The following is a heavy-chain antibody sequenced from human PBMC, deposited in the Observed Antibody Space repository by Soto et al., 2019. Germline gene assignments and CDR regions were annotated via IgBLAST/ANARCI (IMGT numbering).Heavy chain of an antibody. Sequence: SETLSLTCTVSGGSISSYYWSWIRQPPGKGLEWIGYIYYSGSTYYNPSLKSRVTISVDTSKNQFSLKLSSVTAADTAVYYCARGGETIFGVANYGMDVWGQGTTVTVSS. J-gene: IGHJ6*02. CDR1: GGSISSYY. D-gene: IGHD3-3*01. CDR3: ARGGETIFGVANYGMDV. CDR2: IYYSGST. V-gene: IGHV4-59*12.